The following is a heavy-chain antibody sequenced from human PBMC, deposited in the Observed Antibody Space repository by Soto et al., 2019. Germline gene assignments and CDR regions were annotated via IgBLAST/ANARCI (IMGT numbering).Heavy chain of an antibody. CDR2: INHSGST. J-gene: IGHJ3*02. CDR3: ARSHGILDI. CDR1: DGSFSDYF. V-gene: IGHV4-34*01. Sequence: QVQLQQWGAGLLKPSETLSLTCAVYDGSFSDYFWSWIRQPPGKGREWIGEINHSGSTNNNPSLKSRVTMSVDTSKKQFSLKLSSVTAADTAVYYCARSHGILDIWGQGTVVSVSS.